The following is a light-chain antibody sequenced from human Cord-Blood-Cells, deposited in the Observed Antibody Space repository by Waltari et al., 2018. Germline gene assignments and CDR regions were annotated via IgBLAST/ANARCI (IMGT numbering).Light chain of an antibody. CDR1: QSNSSY. J-gene: IGKJ4*02. CDR2: AAS. V-gene: IGKV1-39*01. Sequence: DIQMTHSPSSLSASVGDRVTITCRASQSNSSYLKWYQQKPGKAPKLLIYAASRVQSGVPSRFSGSGSETDFTLTISSLQPEDFATYFGRQSYSTLVLKLGAGTKV. CDR3: RQSYSTLVLK.